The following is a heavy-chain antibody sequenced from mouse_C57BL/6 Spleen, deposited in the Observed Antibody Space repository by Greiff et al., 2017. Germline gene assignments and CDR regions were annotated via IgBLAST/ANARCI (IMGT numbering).Heavy chain of an antibody. J-gene: IGHJ4*01. CDR3: ARGDYYGSSFYAMDY. CDR1: GYSFTDYN. CDR2: INPNYGTT. D-gene: IGHD1-1*01. V-gene: IGHV1-39*01. Sequence: EVQLQESGPELVKPGASVKISCKASGYSFTDYNMNWVKQSNGKSLEWIGVINPNYGTTSYNQKFKGKATLTVDQSSSTAYMQLNSLTSEDSAVYYCARGDYYGSSFYAMDYWGQGTSVTVSS.